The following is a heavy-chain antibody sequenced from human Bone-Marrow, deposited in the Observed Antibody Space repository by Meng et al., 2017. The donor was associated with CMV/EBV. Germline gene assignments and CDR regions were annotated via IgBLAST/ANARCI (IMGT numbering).Heavy chain of an antibody. CDR2: INTNTGNP. CDR1: GYTFTSYA. V-gene: IGHV7-4-1*01. CDR3: ARDRAIAVAGYYYYYGMDV. J-gene: IGHJ6*02. Sequence: ASVKVSCKASGYTFTSYAMNWVRQAPGQGLEWMGWINTNTGNPTYAQGLTGRFVFSLDTSVSTAYLQICSLKAEDTAVYYCARDRAIAVAGYYYYYGMDVWGQGTTVTVSS. D-gene: IGHD6-19*01.